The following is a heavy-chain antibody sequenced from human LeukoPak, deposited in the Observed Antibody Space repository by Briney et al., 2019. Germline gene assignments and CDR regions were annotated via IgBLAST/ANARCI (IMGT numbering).Heavy chain of an antibody. Sequence: GGSLRLSCIASGFTFSDYAMTWVRQAPGKGLEWVGFIRNKANGGTADYAASVRGRFTISRDDSKTIAYLQMNSLKNEDTAVYHCRRAYSTGWLGINDYWGQGALVTVSS. J-gene: IGHJ4*02. CDR3: RRAYSTGWLGINDY. CDR1: GFTFSDYA. V-gene: IGHV3-49*04. D-gene: IGHD6-19*01. CDR2: IRNKANGGTA.